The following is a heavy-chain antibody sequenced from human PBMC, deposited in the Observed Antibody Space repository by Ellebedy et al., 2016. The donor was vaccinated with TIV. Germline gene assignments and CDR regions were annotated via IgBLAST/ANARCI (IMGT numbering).Heavy chain of an antibody. Sequence: AASVKVSCKVSGYTLTELSMHWVRQAPGKGLEWMGGFDPEDGETIYAQKFQGRVTMTEDTSTDTAYMELSSLRSEDTAVYYCATVVAAAGHDAFDIWGQGTMVTVSS. CDR2: FDPEDGET. J-gene: IGHJ3*02. CDR3: ATVVAAAGHDAFDI. V-gene: IGHV1-24*01. CDR1: GYTLTELS. D-gene: IGHD6-13*01.